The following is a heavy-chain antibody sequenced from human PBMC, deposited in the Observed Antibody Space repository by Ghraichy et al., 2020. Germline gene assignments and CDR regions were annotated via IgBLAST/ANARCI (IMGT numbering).Heavy chain of an antibody. V-gene: IGHV4-61*02. Sequence: SETLSLTCTVSGASISGTHFYWSWIRQPARKGLEWIGRIYTTGDTNYNPSLKSRVTMAVDPTKNQFSLKLSPVTAADTAVYYCARATLDSGGTSLDGGFDYWGQGTLVTVSS. J-gene: IGHJ4*02. CDR3: ARATLDSGGTSLDGGFDY. D-gene: IGHD4-23*01. CDR1: GASISGTHFY. CDR2: IYTTGDT.